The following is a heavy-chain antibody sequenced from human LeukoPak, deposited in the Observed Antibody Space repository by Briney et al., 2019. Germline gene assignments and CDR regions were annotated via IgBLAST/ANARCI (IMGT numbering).Heavy chain of an antibody. D-gene: IGHD1-26*01. V-gene: IGHV1-2*06. Sequence: GASVKVSCKASEYTFTGYYMHWVRQAPGQGLEWMGRINPNSGGTNYAQKFQGRVTMTRDTSISTAYMELSRLRSDDTAVYYCAREVGATRGFDYWGQGTLVTVSS. J-gene: IGHJ4*02. CDR3: AREVGATRGFDY. CDR2: INPNSGGT. CDR1: EYTFTGYY.